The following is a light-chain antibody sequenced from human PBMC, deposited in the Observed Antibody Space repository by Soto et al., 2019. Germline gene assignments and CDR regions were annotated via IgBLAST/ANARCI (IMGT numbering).Light chain of an antibody. J-gene: IGLJ1*01. CDR1: TSDVGSYDL. CDR2: EVS. Sequence: QSVLNQPASVFGAPGQSITISCTGTTSDVGSYDLVSWYQQHPGKAPKIMIYEVSKRPSGDSNRFSGSKSGNTASLTISGLQAEDEADYYCCSYAGGRSPYVFGTGTKVTVL. CDR3: CSYAGGRSPYV. V-gene: IGLV2-23*02.